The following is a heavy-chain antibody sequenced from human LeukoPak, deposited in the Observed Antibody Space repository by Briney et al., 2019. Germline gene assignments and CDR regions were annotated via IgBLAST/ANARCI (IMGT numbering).Heavy chain of an antibody. CDR3: ARRLAGTEDY. V-gene: IGHV4-39*01. Sequence: VKPSETLSLTCTVSGGSISSSSHYWGWIRQPPGKGLEWIGSIYYSGSTYYNPSLKSRVTISVDTSKNQFSLKLTSVTAADTAVYYCARRLAGTEDYWGQGTLVTVSS. J-gene: IGHJ4*02. CDR2: IYYSGST. CDR1: GGSISSSSHY. D-gene: IGHD6-13*01.